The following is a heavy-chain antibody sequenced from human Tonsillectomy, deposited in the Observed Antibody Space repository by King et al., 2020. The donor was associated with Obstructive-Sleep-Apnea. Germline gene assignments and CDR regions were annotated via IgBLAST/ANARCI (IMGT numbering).Heavy chain of an antibody. J-gene: IGHJ6*02. CDR3: DAGSYYYGMDV. V-gene: IGHV3-74*01. CDR2: LNSDGSST. D-gene: IGHD1-26*01. CDR1: GFTFSSYW. Sequence: VQLVEPGGGLFQPGGSLRLSCAASGFTFSSYWMHWGRLAPGKGLVWVSRLNSDGSSTSYADSVKGRFSISRDNAKNTLYLQMNSLRAEDTAVYYCDAGSYYYGMDVWGQGTTVTVSS.